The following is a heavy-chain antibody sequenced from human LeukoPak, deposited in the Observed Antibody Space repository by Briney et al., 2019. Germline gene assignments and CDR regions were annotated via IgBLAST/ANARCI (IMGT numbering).Heavy chain of an antibody. CDR3: AKDPLYSSGWSFDY. V-gene: IGHV3-30*02. CDR2: IRYDGSNK. CDR1: GFTFSSYG. Sequence: GGSLRLSCAASGFTFSSYGMHWVRQAPGKGLEWVAFIRYDGSNKYYADSVKGRFTISRDNSKNTLYLQMNSLRAEDTAVYYCAKDPLYSSGWSFDYWGQGTLVTVSS. D-gene: IGHD6-19*01. J-gene: IGHJ4*02.